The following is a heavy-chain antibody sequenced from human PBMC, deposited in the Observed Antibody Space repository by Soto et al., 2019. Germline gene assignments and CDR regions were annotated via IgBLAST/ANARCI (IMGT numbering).Heavy chain of an antibody. D-gene: IGHD6-19*01. Sequence: SETLSLTCTVSGGSISSYYWSWIRQPPGKGLEWIGYIYYSGSTNYNPSLKSRVTISVGTSKNQFSLKLSSVTAADTAAYYCARGGEAGTGTYYYYMDVWGKGTTVTVSS. J-gene: IGHJ6*03. CDR3: ARGGEAGTGTYYYYMDV. CDR1: GGSISSYY. V-gene: IGHV4-59*12. CDR2: IYYSGST.